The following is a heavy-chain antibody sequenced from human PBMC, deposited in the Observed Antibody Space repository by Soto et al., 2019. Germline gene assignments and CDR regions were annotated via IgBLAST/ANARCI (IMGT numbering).Heavy chain of an antibody. CDR1: GGSISSGDYY. D-gene: IGHD2-21*01. CDR3: ARDGAGAYGLGWFDP. V-gene: IGHV4-31*03. Sequence: SETLSLTCTVSGGSISSGDYYWSWIRQHPRKGLEWIGYIYHSGSTNYNPSLKSRVTISVDTSKNQLSLELSNVTAADTAVYYCARDGAGAYGLGWFDPWGQGILVTVSS. J-gene: IGHJ5*02. CDR2: IYHSGST.